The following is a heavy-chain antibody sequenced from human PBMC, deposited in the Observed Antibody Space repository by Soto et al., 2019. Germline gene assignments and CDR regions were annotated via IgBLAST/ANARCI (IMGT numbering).Heavy chain of an antibody. CDR2: IYYSGST. D-gene: IGHD3-22*01. Sequence: PSETLSLTCTVSGGSISSYYWSWIRQPPGKGLEWIGYIYYSGSTNYNPSLKSRVTISVDTSKNQFSLKLSSVTAADTAVYYCAGYRYYYDSSGYFGDYFDYWGQGTLVTVSS. V-gene: IGHV4-59*01. J-gene: IGHJ4*02. CDR1: GGSISSYY. CDR3: AGYRYYYDSSGYFGDYFDY.